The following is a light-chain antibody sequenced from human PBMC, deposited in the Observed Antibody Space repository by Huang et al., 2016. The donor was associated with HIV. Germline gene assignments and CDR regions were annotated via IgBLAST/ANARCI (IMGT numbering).Light chain of an antibody. CDR3: QQYNKWPRT. Sequence: DILMTQSPVTLSVPPGERATLSCRASQHLGSNLDWYQQKPGHPPRLLIYDASTRATGAPARFSGSGSKTDFNLTIDSLQSEDSALYFCQQYNKWPRTFGQGTKLEIK. J-gene: IGKJ1*01. V-gene: IGKV3D-15*01. CDR1: QHLGSN. CDR2: DAS.